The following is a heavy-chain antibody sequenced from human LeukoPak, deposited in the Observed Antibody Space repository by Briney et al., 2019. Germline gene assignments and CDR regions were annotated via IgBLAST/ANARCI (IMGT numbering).Heavy chain of an antibody. D-gene: IGHD1-26*01. CDR3: ARRSPGSSSLFFYYMDV. V-gene: IGHV3-23*01. CDR1: GFTFSNAL. CDR2: ISSSGSST. J-gene: IGHJ6*03. Sequence: GGSLRLSCAASGFTFSNALMSWVRQAPGKGLEGVSGISSSGSSTFFADHVKGRFTISRDNAKNSLYLQINTLQAEDTAVYYCARRSPGSSSLFFYYMDVWGKGTTVTVSS.